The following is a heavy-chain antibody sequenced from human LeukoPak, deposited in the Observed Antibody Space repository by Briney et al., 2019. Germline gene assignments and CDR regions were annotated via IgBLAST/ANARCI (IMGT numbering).Heavy chain of an antibody. CDR1: GGSISSYY. CDR3: ARVGSSTGVLDY. J-gene: IGHJ4*02. V-gene: IGHV4-59*01. Sequence: SETLSLTCTVSGGSISSYYWSWIRQPPGKGLEWIGYIYYSGSTNYNPSLKSRVTISVDTSKNQFSLKLSSVTAADTAVYYCARVGSSTGVLDYWGQGTLVTVSS. CDR2: IYYSGST. D-gene: IGHD3-10*01.